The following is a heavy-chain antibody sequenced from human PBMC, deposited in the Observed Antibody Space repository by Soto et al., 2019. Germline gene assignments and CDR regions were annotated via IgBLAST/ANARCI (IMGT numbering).Heavy chain of an antibody. Sequence: QVQLQESGPGLVKPSQTLSLTCTVSGGSLNSAGYYWSWIRQHPENGLEWIAYIYYSGSTYYNPSLKSRLTISLDTSKNQFSLRLSSVTAADTAMYFCASAESEYYFQYWGQGSLVTVSS. CDR2: IYYSGST. D-gene: IGHD3-10*01. CDR1: GGSLNSAGYY. J-gene: IGHJ4*02. CDR3: ASAESEYYFQY. V-gene: IGHV4-31*03.